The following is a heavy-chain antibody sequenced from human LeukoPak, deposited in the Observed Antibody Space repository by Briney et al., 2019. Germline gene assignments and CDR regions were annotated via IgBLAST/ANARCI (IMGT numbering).Heavy chain of an antibody. Sequence: AGGSLRLSCAASGFTFSSYAMSWVRQAPGKGLEWVSAISGSGSSTYYADSVKGRFTIFRDNSKNTLFLQMNSLRAADTAVYFCAKDPYYDPTNHHPPFDYWGQGILVTVSS. D-gene: IGHD3-22*01. J-gene: IGHJ4*02. CDR1: GFTFSSYA. V-gene: IGHV3-23*01. CDR3: AKDPYYDPTNHHPPFDY. CDR2: ISGSGSST.